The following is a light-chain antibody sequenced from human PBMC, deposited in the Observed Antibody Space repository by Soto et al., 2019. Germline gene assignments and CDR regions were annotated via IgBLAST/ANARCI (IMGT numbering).Light chain of an antibody. Sequence: EIVMTQSPATLSVSPGERVTLSCRASQSVSSNYLAWYQQNPGQAPRLLIYGASTRATGFPDRFSGSGSGTEFTLTISSLHSEDFAVYYCQQYYDWPITFGQGTRLEIK. V-gene: IGKV3-15*01. CDR3: QQYYDWPIT. CDR1: QSVSSN. CDR2: GAS. J-gene: IGKJ5*01.